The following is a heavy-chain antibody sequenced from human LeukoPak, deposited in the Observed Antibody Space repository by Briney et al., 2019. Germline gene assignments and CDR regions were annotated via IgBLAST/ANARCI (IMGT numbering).Heavy chain of an antibody. CDR3: AKSSDSDIVVVPAAIRLDY. J-gene: IGHJ4*02. V-gene: IGHV3-30*02. D-gene: IGHD2-2*02. CDR2: IRYDGSNK. Sequence: PGGSLRLSCAEPGFTFSRYGMHWVRQAPGKGLGWVAFIRYDGSNKYYADSVKGRFTISRDNSKNTLYLQMNSLRAEDTAVYYCAKSSDSDIVVVPAAIRLDYWGQGTLVTVSS. CDR1: GFTFSRYG.